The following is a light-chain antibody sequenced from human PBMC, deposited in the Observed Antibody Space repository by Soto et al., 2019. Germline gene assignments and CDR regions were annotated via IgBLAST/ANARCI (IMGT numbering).Light chain of an antibody. Sequence: DIQMTQSPSTLSASVGDRVTITCRASQSISSWLAGYQQKPGKASKLLIYKASSLESGVPSRFSGSGSGTEVTLTIRSLQPDDFATYYCQQYNSYWLTFGGGTKVEIK. J-gene: IGKJ4*01. V-gene: IGKV1-5*03. CDR3: QQYNSYWLT. CDR2: KAS. CDR1: QSISSW.